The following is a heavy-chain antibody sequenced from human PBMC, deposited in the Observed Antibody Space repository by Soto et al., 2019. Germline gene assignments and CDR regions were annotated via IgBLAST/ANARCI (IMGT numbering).Heavy chain of an antibody. CDR1: GGTFSYG. D-gene: IGHD1-26*01. J-gene: IGHJ4*02. CDR2: IIPISGTA. CDR3: ARQGFSGSYYAY. V-gene: IGHV1-69*06. Sequence: QVQLVQSGAEVKKPGSSVKVSCKASGGTFSYGISWVRRAPGQGLEWMGGIIPISGTANYAQQFQGRVTITADISTSTAYMELSSLRSGDTAVYYCARQGFSGSYYAYWGQGTLVTVSS.